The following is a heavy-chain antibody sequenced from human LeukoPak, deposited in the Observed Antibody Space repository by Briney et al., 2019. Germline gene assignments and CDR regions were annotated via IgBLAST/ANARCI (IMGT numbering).Heavy chain of an antibody. V-gene: IGHV3-48*03. CDR1: GFTFSSYE. J-gene: IGHJ4*02. CDR2: ISGSGSTI. CDR3: ARAGYSSSWSIDY. Sequence: GGSLRLSCAASGFTFSSYEMNWVRQAPGKGLEWVSYISGSGSTIYYADSVKGRFTISRDNAKNSLYLQMNSLRAEDTAVYYCARAGYSSSWSIDYWGQGTLVTVSS. D-gene: IGHD6-13*01.